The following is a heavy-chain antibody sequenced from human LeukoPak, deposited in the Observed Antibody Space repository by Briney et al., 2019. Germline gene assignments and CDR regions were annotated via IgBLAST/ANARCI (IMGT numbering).Heavy chain of an antibody. V-gene: IGHV3-21*01. Sequence: GGSLRLSCAASGFTFSSYSMNWVRQAPGKGLEWVSSISSSSSYIYYADSVKGRFTISRDNAKNSLYLQMNSLRAEDTAVYYCARAPSGSYPGYFDYWGQGTLVTVSS. J-gene: IGHJ4*02. CDR3: ARAPSGSYPGYFDY. CDR1: GFTFSSYS. D-gene: IGHD1-26*01. CDR2: ISSSSSYI.